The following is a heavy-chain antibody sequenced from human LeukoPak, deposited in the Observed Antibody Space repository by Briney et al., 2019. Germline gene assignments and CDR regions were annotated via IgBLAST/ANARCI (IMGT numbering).Heavy chain of an antibody. CDR3: ARNPNIVLMVYDNWFDP. Sequence: ASVKVSCKASGYTFTSYDINWVRQATGQGLEWMGWMNPNSGNTGYAQKFQGRVTMTRNTSIRTAYMELSSLRSEDTAVYYCARNPNIVLMVYDNWFDPWGQGTLVTVSS. V-gene: IGHV1-8*01. D-gene: IGHD2-8*01. CDR1: GYTFTSYD. J-gene: IGHJ5*02. CDR2: MNPNSGNT.